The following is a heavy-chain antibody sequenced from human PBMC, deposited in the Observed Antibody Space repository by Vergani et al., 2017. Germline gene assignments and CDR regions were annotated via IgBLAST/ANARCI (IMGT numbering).Heavy chain of an antibody. Sequence: EVQLLESGGGLVQPGGSRRLSCAGAGFTFDTYTMTYVRQAPGKGLEWVATISNGGGDIFYADSVKGRFTISRDNSKNTLFLQMNSLKDEDTAVYYCTTAGGLYYLHGEYFQYWGRGTLVSVSS. CDR1: GFTFDTYT. CDR3: TTAGGLYYLHGEYFQY. D-gene: IGHD3-16*01. CDR2: ISNGGGDI. V-gene: IGHV3-23*01. J-gene: IGHJ1*01.